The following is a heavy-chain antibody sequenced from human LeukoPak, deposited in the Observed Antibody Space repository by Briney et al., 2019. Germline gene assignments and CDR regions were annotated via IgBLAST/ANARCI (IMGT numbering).Heavy chain of an antibody. CDR3: VGQYYYDSSSYWPFDY. CDR1: GGSISSGSYY. D-gene: IGHD3-22*01. CDR2: THTSGSI. J-gene: IGHJ4*02. Sequence: SETLSLTCSVSGGSISSGSYYWSWARQPAGKGLEWIGRTHTSGSIKYNPSLKSRVTISVDTSKNQFSLQLSSVTAADTAVYYCVGQYYYDSSSYWPFDYWGQGTLVTVSS. V-gene: IGHV4-61*02.